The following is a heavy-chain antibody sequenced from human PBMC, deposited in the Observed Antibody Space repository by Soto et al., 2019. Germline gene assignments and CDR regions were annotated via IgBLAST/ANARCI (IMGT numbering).Heavy chain of an antibody. CDR2: INPSGGST. D-gene: IGHD1-1*01. J-gene: IGHJ4*02. Sequence: VQLVQSGAEVKKPGASVKVSCKASGYTFTSYYIHWVRQAPGQGLEWMGIINPSGGSTSYAQQFQGRVTMTRDPSTSTVYIELSSLRSEDTAVYYCALNLGATTPFVIDYLGQGTLVTVSS. CDR3: ALNLGATTPFVIDY. CDR1: GYTFTSYY. V-gene: IGHV1-46*01.